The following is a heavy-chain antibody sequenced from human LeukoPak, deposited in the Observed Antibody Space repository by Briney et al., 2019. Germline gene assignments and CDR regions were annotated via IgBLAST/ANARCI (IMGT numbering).Heavy chain of an antibody. Sequence: GGSLRLSCAASGFTFSSYSMNWVRQAPGKGLEWVSYISSSSSTIYYADSVKGRFTISRDNAKNSLYLQMNSLRAEDTAVYYCARAGRYSYDSSGYYYDAFDFWGQGTMVTVSS. CDR1: GFTFSSYS. CDR3: ARAGRYSYDSSGYYYDAFDF. J-gene: IGHJ3*01. D-gene: IGHD3-22*01. V-gene: IGHV3-48*01. CDR2: ISSSSSTI.